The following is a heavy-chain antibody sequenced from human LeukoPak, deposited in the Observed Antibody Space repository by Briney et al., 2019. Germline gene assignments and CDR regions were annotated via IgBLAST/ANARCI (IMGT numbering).Heavy chain of an antibody. Sequence: ASVKVSCKASGGTFSSYAISWVRQAPGQGLEWMGRIIPILGIANYAQKFQGRVTITADKSTSTAYMELSSLRSEDTAVYYCARGYDSRGDYYYYYGMDVWGKGTTVTVSS. CDR3: ARGYDSRGDYYYYYGMDV. V-gene: IGHV1-69*04. CDR1: GGTFSSYA. CDR2: IIPILGIA. J-gene: IGHJ6*04. D-gene: IGHD3-22*01.